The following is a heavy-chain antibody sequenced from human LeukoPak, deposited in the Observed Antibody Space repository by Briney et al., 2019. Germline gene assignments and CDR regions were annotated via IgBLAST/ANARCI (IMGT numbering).Heavy chain of an antibody. CDR2: INTKGET. V-gene: IGHV4-4*09. Sequence: SETLSLTCTVSGVSMSAYQWSWVRQSPEKGLEWIGCINTKGETSYNPFLKSRVTTSVDTSKSQFSLRLTSVTAADTAVYYCATSNDAKIAPFDHWGQGAPVTVSS. CDR1: GVSMSAYQ. J-gene: IGHJ4*02. CDR3: ATSNDAKIAPFDH. D-gene: IGHD2-21*01.